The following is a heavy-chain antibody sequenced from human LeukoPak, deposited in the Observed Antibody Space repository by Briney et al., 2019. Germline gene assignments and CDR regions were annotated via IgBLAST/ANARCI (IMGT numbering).Heavy chain of an antibody. CDR3: AKSGIAVAGVDY. CDR2: IRYDGSNK. J-gene: IGHJ4*02. D-gene: IGHD6-19*01. Sequence: GGSLRLSCAASGFTFSSYGMHWVRQAPGKGLEWVAFIRYDGSNKYYADSVKGRFTISRDNSKNTLYLQMNSLRAEDTAVYYRAKSGIAVAGVDYWGQGTLVTVSS. V-gene: IGHV3-30*02. CDR1: GFTFSSYG.